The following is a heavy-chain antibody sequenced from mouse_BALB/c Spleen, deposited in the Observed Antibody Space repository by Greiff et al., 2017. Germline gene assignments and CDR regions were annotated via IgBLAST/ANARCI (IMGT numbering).Heavy chain of an antibody. V-gene: IGHV5-6-5*01. CDR2: ISSGGST. Sequence: EVQLVESGGGLVKPGGSLKLSCAASGFTFSSYAMSWVRQTPEKRLEWVASISSGGSTSYPDSVKGRFTISRDNARNILYLQMSSLSSEDTAMYYCARVQYGSSPPLAYGGQGTLVTVSA. CDR3: ARVQYGSSPPLAY. CDR1: GFTFSSYA. J-gene: IGHJ3*01. D-gene: IGHD1-1*01.